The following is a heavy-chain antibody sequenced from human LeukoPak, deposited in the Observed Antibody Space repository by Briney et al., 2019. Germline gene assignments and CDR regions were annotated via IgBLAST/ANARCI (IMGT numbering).Heavy chain of an antibody. D-gene: IGHD2-2*01. J-gene: IGHJ4*02. V-gene: IGHV3-30*18. CDR2: ISYDGSNK. CDR1: GFTFSSYG. Sequence: GRSLRLSCAASGFTFSSYGIHWVHQAPGKGLEWVAVISYDGSNKYYADSVKGRFTISRDNSKNTLYLQMNSLRAEDTAVYYCAKEGYCSSTSCYGGSFDYWGQGTLVTVSS. CDR3: AKEGYCSSTSCYGGSFDY.